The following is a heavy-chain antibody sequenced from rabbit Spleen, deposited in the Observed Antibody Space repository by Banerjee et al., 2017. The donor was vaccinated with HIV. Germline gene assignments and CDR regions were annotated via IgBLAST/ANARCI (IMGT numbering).Heavy chain of an antibody. Sequence: HLKESGGGLVQPGGSLKLSCKASGFDFSTYGVSWVRQAPGKGLEWIGYIDPVFGYTYYANWVNGRFSISRENTQNTVYLQLSSLTAADTATYFCVREVAAKFNLWGQGTLVTVS. D-gene: IGHD4-1*01. CDR1: GFDFSTYG. CDR2: IDPVFGYT. V-gene: IGHV1S7*01. J-gene: IGHJ4*01. CDR3: VREVAAKFNL.